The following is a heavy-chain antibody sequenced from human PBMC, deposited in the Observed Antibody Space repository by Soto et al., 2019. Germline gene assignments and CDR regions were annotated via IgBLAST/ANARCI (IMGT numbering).Heavy chain of an antibody. D-gene: IGHD6-6*01. CDR1: GDSISNNY. Sequence: PSETLSLTCTVSGDSISNNYWSWIRQPPGKGLEWIGYIYNIGSTNYNPSLKGRATMSVDTSKNQFSLTLRSVTAADTAVYFCSGGDSWHLVDYWGKGTLVTV. J-gene: IGHJ4*01. CDR3: SGGDSWHLVDY. V-gene: IGHV4-59*01. CDR2: IYNIGST.